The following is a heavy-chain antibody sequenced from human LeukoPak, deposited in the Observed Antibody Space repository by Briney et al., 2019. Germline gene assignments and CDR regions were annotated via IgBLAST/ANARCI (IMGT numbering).Heavy chain of an antibody. CDR1: GGSVSSGSYY. V-gene: IGHV4-61*01. Sequence: SETLSLTCTVSGGSVSSGSYYWSWIRQPPGKGLEWIGYIYYSGSTNYNPSLKSRVTISVDTSKNQFSLKLSSVTAADTAVYYCARGPENYDFWSGYSNYFDYWGQGTLVTVSS. D-gene: IGHD3-3*01. CDR3: ARGPENYDFWSGYSNYFDY. J-gene: IGHJ4*02. CDR2: IYYSGST.